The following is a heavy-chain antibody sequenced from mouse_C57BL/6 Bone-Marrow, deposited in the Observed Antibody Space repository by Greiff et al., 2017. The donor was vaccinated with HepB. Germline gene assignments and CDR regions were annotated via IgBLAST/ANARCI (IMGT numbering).Heavy chain of an antibody. CDR1: GFTFSSYA. V-gene: IGHV5-9-1*02. CDR3: KSRAYYYGSSWDY. J-gene: IGHJ2*01. Sequence: VKLVESGEGLVKPGGSLKLSCAASGFTFSSYAMSWVRQTPEKRLEWVAYISSGGDYIYYADTVKGRFTISRDNARNTLYLQMSSLKSEDTAMYYCKSRAYYYGSSWDYWGQGTTLTVSS. D-gene: IGHD1-1*01. CDR2: ISSGGDYI.